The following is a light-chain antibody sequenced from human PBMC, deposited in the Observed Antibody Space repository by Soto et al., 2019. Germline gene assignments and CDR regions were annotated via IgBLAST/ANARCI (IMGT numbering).Light chain of an antibody. CDR1: SSDVGSYNL. CDR2: EVS. CDR3: CSYAGTVV. Sequence: QSALTQPASVSGSPGQSITISCTGTSSDVGSYNLVSWYQQHPGKAPKLMIYEVSKWPSGVSNRFSGSKSGNTASLTISGLQAEDEADYYCCSYAGTVVFGGGTKVTVL. V-gene: IGLV2-23*02. J-gene: IGLJ2*01.